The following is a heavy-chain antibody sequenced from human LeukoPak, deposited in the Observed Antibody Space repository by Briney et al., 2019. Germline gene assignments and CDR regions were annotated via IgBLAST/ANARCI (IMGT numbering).Heavy chain of an antibody. CDR1: GFTISSYW. Sequence: GGSLRLSCAASGFTISSYWMHWVRQAPGKGLVWVSRISSDGSTTTYADSEKGRFTISKDNAKNMVYLQMNSLRAVGKAVYHCVRLADPGLWGQGPLVTVFS. CDR3: VRLADPGL. D-gene: IGHD3/OR15-3a*01. J-gene: IGHJ1*01. V-gene: IGHV3-74*01. CDR2: ISSDGSTT.